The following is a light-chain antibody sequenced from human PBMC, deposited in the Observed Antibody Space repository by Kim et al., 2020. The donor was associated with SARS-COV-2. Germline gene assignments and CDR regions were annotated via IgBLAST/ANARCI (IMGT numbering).Light chain of an antibody. CDR3: MQTLQTSYT. V-gene: IGKV2-28*01. J-gene: IGKJ2*01. Sequence: PSSISCRSSHSLLYSNGFNYVDWYVQKPGQSPRLLIYLGSERASGVPDRFSGSGSGTDFTLKISRVEAEDVGVYYCMQTLQTSYTFGQGTKVYI. CDR1: HSLLYSNGFNY. CDR2: LGS.